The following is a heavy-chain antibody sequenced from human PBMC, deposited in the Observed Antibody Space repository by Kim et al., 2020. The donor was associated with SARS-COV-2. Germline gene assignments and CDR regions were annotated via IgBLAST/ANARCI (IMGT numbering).Heavy chain of an antibody. D-gene: IGHD2-2*01. Sequence: TYKSSLQSRVTMSVDTSKNQFYLKLTSFTAADTAVYYCARDSSLGGLDVWGQGTTVTVSS. V-gene: IGHV4-4*06. J-gene: IGHJ6*02. CDR3: ARDSSLGGLDV.